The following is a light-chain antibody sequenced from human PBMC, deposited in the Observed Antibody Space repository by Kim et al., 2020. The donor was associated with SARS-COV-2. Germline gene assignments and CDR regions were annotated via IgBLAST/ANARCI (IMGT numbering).Light chain of an antibody. J-gene: IGKJ1*01. CDR2: KAS. CDR3: QQYNSYSWT. V-gene: IGKV1-5*03. Sequence: ASVGDRVTITCRASQSISSWLAWYQQKPGKAPKLLIYKASSLESVVPSRFSGSGSGTEFTLTISSLQPDDFATYYCQQYNSYSWTFGQGTKVDIK. CDR1: QSISSW.